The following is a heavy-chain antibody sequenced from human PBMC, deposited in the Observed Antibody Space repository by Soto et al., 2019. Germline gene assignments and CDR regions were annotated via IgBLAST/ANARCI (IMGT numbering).Heavy chain of an antibody. J-gene: IGHJ4*02. CDR1: GFTFRSYA. CDR2: IAGSGVTT. Sequence: GGSLRLSCAAAGFTFRSYAMNWVRQAPGKGLEWVSRIAGSGVTTYYANSVKGRFTISRDNSNNTLSLQMNSLRAEDTAVYYCAKDLLHTYSYDSSGFFDYWGQGTLVTVSS. V-gene: IGHV3-23*01. CDR3: AKDLLHTYSYDSSGFFDY. D-gene: IGHD3-22*01.